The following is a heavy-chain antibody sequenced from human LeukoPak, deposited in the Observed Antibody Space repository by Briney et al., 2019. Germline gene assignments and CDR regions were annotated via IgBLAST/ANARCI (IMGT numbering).Heavy chain of an antibody. CDR1: GFTFSSYA. D-gene: IGHD6-19*01. V-gene: IGHV4-39*01. CDR2: IYYSGST. CDR3: ARPEYSSGWYTDY. J-gene: IGHJ4*02. Sequence: GSLRLSCAASGFTFSSYAMSWVRQAPGKGLEWIGSIYYSGSTYYNPSLKSRVTISVDTSKNQFSLKLSSVTAADTAVYYCARPEYSSGWYTDYWGQGTLVTVSS.